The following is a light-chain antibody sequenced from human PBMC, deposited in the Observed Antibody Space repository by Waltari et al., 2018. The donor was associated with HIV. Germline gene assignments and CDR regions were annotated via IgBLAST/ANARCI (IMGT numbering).Light chain of an antibody. Sequence: QSALTQPASVSGSPGQSITISCTGTSSDVGSYNIVSWYQQHPGKAPKLMIYEGSKRPSGVSKRFSGSKSGNTASLTISGLQAEDEADYYGCSYAGTNWVFGGGTKLTVL. CDR2: EGS. J-gene: IGLJ3*02. CDR3: CSYAGTNWV. V-gene: IGLV2-23*01. CDR1: SSDVGSYNI.